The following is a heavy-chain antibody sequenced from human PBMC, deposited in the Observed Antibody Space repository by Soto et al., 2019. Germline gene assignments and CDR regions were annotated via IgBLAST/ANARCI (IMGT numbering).Heavy chain of an antibody. J-gene: IGHJ4*02. CDR2: ISSGSHFI. V-gene: IGHV3-21*04. CDR1: GFNFPGYS. D-gene: IGHD3-10*02. Sequence: VQLVESGGGLVKPGGSLRLSCAASGFNFPGYSMNWVRQAPGKGLEWVASISSGSHFIYYADSVRGRFTISRDNARDSVLLQMNSVRAGDTGVYFCARDQSQGQMLLTYFDYWGQGTLVTVSS. CDR3: ARDQSQGQMLLTYFDY.